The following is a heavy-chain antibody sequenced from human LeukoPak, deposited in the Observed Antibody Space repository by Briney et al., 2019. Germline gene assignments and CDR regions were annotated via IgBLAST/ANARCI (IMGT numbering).Heavy chain of an antibody. Sequence: GGSLRLSCAASGFTFSNHWMHWVRQVPGKGLVSVSRIHIDENRKTYADSVKGRFTISRDNAKNTLYLQMNSLGVEDTAVYYCVRGNSDWNGMAVWGQGTTVTVSS. V-gene: IGHV3-74*01. CDR3: VRGNSDWNGMAV. CDR2: IHIDENRK. CDR1: GFTFSNHW. D-gene: IGHD6-19*01. J-gene: IGHJ6*02.